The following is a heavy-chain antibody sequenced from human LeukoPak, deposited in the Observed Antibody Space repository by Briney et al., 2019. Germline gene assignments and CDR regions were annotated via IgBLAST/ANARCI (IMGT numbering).Heavy chain of an antibody. CDR3: ARDDFWSGYRVFDI. V-gene: IGHV4-4*07. CDR1: GGSISSYY. D-gene: IGHD3-3*01. CDR2: IYTSGST. J-gene: IGHJ3*02. Sequence: PSETLSLTCSVSGGSISSYYWSWIRQPAGKGLEWIGRIYTSGSTNYNPSLKSRVTMSVHTSKNQFSLKLSSVTAADTAVYYCARDDFWSGYRVFDIWGQGTMVTVSS.